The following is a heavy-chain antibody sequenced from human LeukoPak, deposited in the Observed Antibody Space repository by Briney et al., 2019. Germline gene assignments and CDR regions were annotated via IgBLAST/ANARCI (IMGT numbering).Heavy chain of an antibody. Sequence: GGSLRPSCAASGFTFSSYAMSWVRQAPGKGLEWVSAISGSGGSTYYADSVKGRFTISRDNSKNTLYLQMNSLRAEDTAVYYCAKAGPGPDVYNWFDPWGQGTLVTVSS. CDR3: AKAGPGPDVYNWFDP. CDR1: GFTFSSYA. J-gene: IGHJ5*02. CDR2: ISGSGGST. V-gene: IGHV3-23*01. D-gene: IGHD3-16*01.